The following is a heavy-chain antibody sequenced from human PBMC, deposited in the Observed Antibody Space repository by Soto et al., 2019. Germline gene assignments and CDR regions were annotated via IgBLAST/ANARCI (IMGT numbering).Heavy chain of an antibody. CDR2: IKSKRDGGTI. CDR3: TAETYCGGGSCPEY. D-gene: IGHD2-15*01. V-gene: IGHV3-15*01. Sequence: EVQLVESGGGLVEPGGSLRLTCAVSGARFSDHWMSWVRQAPGKGLEWVARIKSKRDGGTIEYAAPVKGRITISRDDAKNTLYLQMNSLKTEDTAVYYCTAETYCGGGSCPEYWGQGTLVTVSS. CDR1: GARFSDHW. J-gene: IGHJ4*02.